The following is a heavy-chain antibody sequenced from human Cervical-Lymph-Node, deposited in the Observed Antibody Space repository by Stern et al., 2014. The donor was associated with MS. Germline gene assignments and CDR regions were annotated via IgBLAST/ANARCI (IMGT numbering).Heavy chain of an antibody. J-gene: IGHJ4*02. D-gene: IGHD6-13*01. CDR3: ARGDGSSWFPY. V-gene: IGHV1-2*02. CDR1: GYTFTHNY. Sequence: QVQLVQSGAEVRESGASVKVSCKTSGYTFTHNYIHWVRQAPGQGLEWLGWINPNNGNTKNTQKFQGRVTMTRDTSISTLYMELNRLTSDDTAVYYCARGDGSSWFPYWGQGTLVTVSS. CDR2: INPNNGNT.